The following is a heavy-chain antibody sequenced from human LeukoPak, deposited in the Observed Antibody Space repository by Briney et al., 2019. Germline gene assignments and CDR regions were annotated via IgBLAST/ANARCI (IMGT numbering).Heavy chain of an antibody. CDR3: VGRYYYDSSGYYPGYFDY. D-gene: IGHD3-22*01. CDR1: GFTFSGAW. J-gene: IGHJ4*02. CDR2: IKSKTDGGTT. Sequence: GGSLRLSCAASGFTFSGAWMIWVRQAPGKGLEWVGRIKSKTDGGTTDYAAPVKGRFTISRDDSKNTLYLQMNSLKTEDTAVYYCVGRYYYDSSGYYPGYFDYWGQGTLVTVSS. V-gene: IGHV3-15*01.